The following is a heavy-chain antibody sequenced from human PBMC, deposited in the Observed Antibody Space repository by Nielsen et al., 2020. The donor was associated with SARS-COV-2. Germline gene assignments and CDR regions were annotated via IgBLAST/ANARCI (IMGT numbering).Heavy chain of an antibody. D-gene: IGHD3-22*01. CDR2: ISYDGSNK. CDR1: GFTFSSYA. V-gene: IGHV3-30*18. J-gene: IGHJ4*02. CDR3: AKELFPIDSSGYYPRASPALDY. Sequence: GGSLRLSCAASGFTFSSYAMSWVRQAPGKGLEWVAVISYDGSNKYYADSVKGRFTISRDNSKNTLYLQMNSLRAEDTAVYYCAKELFPIDSSGYYPRASPALDYWGQGTLVTVSS.